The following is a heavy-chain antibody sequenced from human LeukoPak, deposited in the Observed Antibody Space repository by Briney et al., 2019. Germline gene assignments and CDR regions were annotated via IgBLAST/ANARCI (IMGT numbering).Heavy chain of an antibody. CDR3: ARRGRYGATYFDY. V-gene: IGHV4-39*01. CDR1: GGSISSSSYY. J-gene: IGHJ4*02. CDR2: IYYSGST. D-gene: IGHD4-17*01. Sequence: PSETLSLTCTVSGGSISSSSYYWGWIRQPPGKGLEWIGSIYYSGSTYYNPSLKSRVTISVDTSKNQFSLRLSSVTAADTAVYYCARRGRYGATYFDYWGQGTLVTVSS.